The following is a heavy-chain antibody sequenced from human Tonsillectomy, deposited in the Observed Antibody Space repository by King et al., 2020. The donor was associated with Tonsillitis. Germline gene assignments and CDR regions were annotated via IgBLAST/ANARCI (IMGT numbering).Heavy chain of an antibody. D-gene: IGHD3-9*01. CDR1: GFTFRNYG. CDR2: ISSDGRDN. J-gene: IGHJ6*02. V-gene: IGHV3-30*18. Sequence: VQLVESGGGVVQVGKALRLSCAASGFTFRNYGMYWVRQAPGKGLEWVAAISSDGRDNKHADSGRGRFIISRDNAKNILYLQMYSLRSDDTGIYFCAKDRVLRDFVAGVYGMAVWGRGTTVTVSS. CDR3: AKDRVLRDFVAGVYGMAV.